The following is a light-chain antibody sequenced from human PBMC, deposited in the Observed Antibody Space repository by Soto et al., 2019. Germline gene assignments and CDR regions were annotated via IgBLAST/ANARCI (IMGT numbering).Light chain of an antibody. CDR3: QQTYSSPQWT. CDR1: QSISSY. J-gene: IGKJ1*01. Sequence: QLTQSPPSMSASVGDRVNITTRASQSISSYLNWYQQKPGKPPKLLIYAAVSLQSGIPSRFSAYGSGTDFTLTISSLQPEDFATYYCQQTYSSPQWTFGQGTKVDI. V-gene: IGKV1-39*01. CDR2: AAV.